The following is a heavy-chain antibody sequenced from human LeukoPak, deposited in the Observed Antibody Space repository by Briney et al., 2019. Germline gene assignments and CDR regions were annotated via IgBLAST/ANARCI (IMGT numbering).Heavy chain of an antibody. V-gene: IGHV4-61*02. J-gene: IGHJ4*02. D-gene: IGHD4-17*01. CDR3: ARGILGDYDY. Sequence: PSETLSLTCTVSGGSISSGSYYWSWIRQPAGKGLEWIGRIYTSGSTNYNPSLKSRVTISVDTSKSQFSLKLSSVTAADTAVYYCARGILGDYDYWGQGTLVTVSS. CDR2: IYTSGST. CDR1: GGSISSGSYY.